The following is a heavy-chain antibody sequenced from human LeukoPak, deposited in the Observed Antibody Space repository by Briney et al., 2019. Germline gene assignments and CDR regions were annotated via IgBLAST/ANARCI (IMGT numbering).Heavy chain of an antibody. CDR2: INPSGGGT. Sequence: GASVKVSCKAFGYTFTTYYMHWVRQAPGQGLEWMGIINPSGGGTNYARNFQGRVTMTRDTSTSTVYMDLSSLRSEDTAMYYCARAPRNSSTMLDYWGQGTLVTVSS. V-gene: IGHV1-46*01. CDR1: GYTFTTYY. D-gene: IGHD6-13*01. J-gene: IGHJ4*02. CDR3: ARAPRNSSTMLDY.